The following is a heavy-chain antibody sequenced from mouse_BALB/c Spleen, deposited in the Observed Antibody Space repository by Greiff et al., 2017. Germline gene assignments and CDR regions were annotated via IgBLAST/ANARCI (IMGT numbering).Heavy chain of an antibody. CDR1: GFTFSSYA. CDR2: ISSGGSYT. V-gene: IGHV5-9-3*01. Sequence: EVMLVESGGGLVKPGGSLKLSCAASGFTFSSYAMSWVRQTPEKRLEWVATISSGGSYTYYPDSVKGRFTISRDNAKNTLYLQMSSLRSEDTAMYYCARQEYDYAWFAYWGQGTLVTVSA. D-gene: IGHD2-4*01. J-gene: IGHJ3*01. CDR3: ARQEYDYAWFAY.